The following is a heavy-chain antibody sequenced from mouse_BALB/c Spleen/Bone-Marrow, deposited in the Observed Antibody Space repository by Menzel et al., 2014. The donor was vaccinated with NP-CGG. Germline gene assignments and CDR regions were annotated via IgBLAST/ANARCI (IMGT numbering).Heavy chain of an antibody. CDR1: GFNIKDPY. Sequence: VQLQQSGAELVKPGASVKLSCTTSGFNIKDPYIHWAKQRPEQGLEWIGRIDPANYNTQYDPKFQDKATITADTPSSAAYLQLNSLTSEDTAVYYCATLTGTFDYWGQGTPVTVSA. CDR2: IDPANYNT. V-gene: IGHV14-3*02. J-gene: IGHJ3*01. D-gene: IGHD4-1*01. CDR3: ATLTGTFDY.